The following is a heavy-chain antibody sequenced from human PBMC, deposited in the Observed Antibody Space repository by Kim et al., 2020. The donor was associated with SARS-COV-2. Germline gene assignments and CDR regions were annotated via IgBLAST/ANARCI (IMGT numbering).Heavy chain of an antibody. CDR3: ARDGGLCISGKDAFDT. J-gene: IGHJ3*02. V-gene: IGHV3-7*01. CDR2: IKQDGNQK. D-gene: IGHD1-26*01. Sequence: GSLRLSCAASGFTFSSYWMTWVRQAPGKGLEWVANIKQDGNQKYYVDSVKGRFTISRDNAKNSLYLQMNSLRAEDTAVYYCARDGGLCISGKDAFDTWG. CDR1: GFTFSSYW.